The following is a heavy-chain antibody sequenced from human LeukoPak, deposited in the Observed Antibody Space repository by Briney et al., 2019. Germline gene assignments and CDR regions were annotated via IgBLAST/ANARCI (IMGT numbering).Heavy chain of an antibody. J-gene: IGHJ4*02. D-gene: IGHD3-9*01. V-gene: IGHV3-48*02. CDR2: INHNGEMI. CDR1: GFTFSNYV. CDR3: ARDNDWAFHY. Sequence: PGGSLRLSSAASGFTFSNYVMSWVRQAPGKGLEWVSYINHNGEMIFYPDFVKGRFTISRGNAKNSLYLQMNSLRDEDTAVYYCARDNDWAFHYWGQGTLVTVSS.